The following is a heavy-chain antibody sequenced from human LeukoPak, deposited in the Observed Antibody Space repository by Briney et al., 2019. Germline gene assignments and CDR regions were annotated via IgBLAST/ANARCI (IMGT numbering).Heavy chain of an antibody. CDR2: ISGSGGST. V-gene: IGHV3-23*01. D-gene: IGHD3-10*01. Sequence: GGSLRLSCAASGFTFSSYAVSWVRQAPGKGLEWVSAISGSGGSTYYADSVKGRFTISRDNSKNTLYLQMNSLRAEDTAVYYCAKDQQYYYGSGSYYRYWGQGTLVTVSS. CDR1: GFTFSSYA. CDR3: AKDQQYYYGSGSYYRY. J-gene: IGHJ4*02.